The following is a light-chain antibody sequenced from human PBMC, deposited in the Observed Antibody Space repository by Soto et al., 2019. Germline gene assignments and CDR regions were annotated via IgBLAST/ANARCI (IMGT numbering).Light chain of an antibody. CDR3: QKYDSDPRT. V-gene: IGKV1-27*01. J-gene: IGKJ1*01. CDR1: QAISNF. CDR2: GSS. Sequence: DIPMTQTPSSLSASVGDRVTIACRASQAISNFLAWYQQKPGKVPTLLVYGSSTLQSGVPSRFSGSGSGTDFTLTISSLQPEDAATYYCQKYDSDPRTFGQGTKVEI.